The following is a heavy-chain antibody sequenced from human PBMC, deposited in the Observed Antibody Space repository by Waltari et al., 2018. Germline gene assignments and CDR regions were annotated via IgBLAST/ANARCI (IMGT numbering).Heavy chain of an antibody. V-gene: IGHV1-24*01. CDR2: FDPDHGEI. CDR1: GDTVSELS. D-gene: IGHD4-17*01. J-gene: IGHJ5*02. Sequence: QVQLLQSGAEVKKPGASVKVSCKVSGDTVSELSIHWVRQAPGKGLEWMGGFDPDHGEIISAQRFQGRLTLTEDTSTDTAYMERSSLRSEDTAVYYCTIYRDGDYVSLGFDPWGQGTLVTVSS. CDR3: TIYRDGDYVSLGFDP.